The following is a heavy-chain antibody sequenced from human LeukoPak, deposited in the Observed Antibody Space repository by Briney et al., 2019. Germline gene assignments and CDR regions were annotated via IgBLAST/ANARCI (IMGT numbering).Heavy chain of an antibody. CDR1: GYSISSGYY. Sequence: SETLSLTCTVSGYSISSGYYWGWIRQPPGKGLEWIGSIYHSGSTYYNPSLKSRVTISVDTSKNQFSLKLSSVTAADTAVYYCARDSSSWYTYYFDYWGQGTLVTVSS. D-gene: IGHD6-13*01. CDR2: IYHSGST. CDR3: ARDSSSWYTYYFDY. V-gene: IGHV4-38-2*02. J-gene: IGHJ4*02.